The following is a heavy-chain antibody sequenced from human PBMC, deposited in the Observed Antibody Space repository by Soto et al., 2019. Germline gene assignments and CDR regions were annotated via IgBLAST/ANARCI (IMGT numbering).Heavy chain of an antibody. D-gene: IGHD2-15*01. CDR2: ISSSSSYI. CDR3: ARDEIVAAKGSDY. CDR1: GFTFSSYS. V-gene: IGHV3-21*01. J-gene: IGHJ4*02. Sequence: EVQLVESGGGLVKPGGSLRLSCAASGFTFSSYSMNWVRQAPGKGLEWVSSISSSSSYIYYADSVKGRFTISRDNAKNSIYLQMNSLRAEDTAVDYWARDEIVAAKGSDYWGQGTLVTVSS.